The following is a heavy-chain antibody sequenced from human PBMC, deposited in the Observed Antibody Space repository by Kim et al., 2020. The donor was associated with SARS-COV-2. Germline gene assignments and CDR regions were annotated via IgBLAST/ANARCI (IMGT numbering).Heavy chain of an antibody. CDR1: GFTFSSYA. D-gene: IGHD6-19*01. CDR3: ARPLGSGWSLVKSDGMDV. CDR2: ISYDGSNK. V-gene: IGHV3-30-3*01. J-gene: IGHJ6*02. Sequence: GGSLRLSCAASGFTFSSYAMHWVRQAPGKGLEWVAVISYDGSNKYYADSVKGRFTISRDNSKNTLYLQMNSLRAEDTAVYYCARPLGSGWSLVKSDGMDVWGQGTTVTVSS.